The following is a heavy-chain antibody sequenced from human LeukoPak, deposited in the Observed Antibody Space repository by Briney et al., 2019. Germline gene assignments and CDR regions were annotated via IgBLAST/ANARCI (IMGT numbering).Heavy chain of an antibody. CDR3: ARRSGYGMDV. CDR2: IYYSGST. J-gene: IGHJ6*02. D-gene: IGHD1-26*01. CDR1: GGSISSYY. V-gene: IGHV4-59*01. Sequence: SETLSPTCTVSGGSISSYYWSWIRQPPGKGLEWIGYIYYSGSTNYNPSLKSRVTISVDTSKNQFSLKLSSVTAADTAVYYCARRSGYGMDVWGQGTTVTVSS.